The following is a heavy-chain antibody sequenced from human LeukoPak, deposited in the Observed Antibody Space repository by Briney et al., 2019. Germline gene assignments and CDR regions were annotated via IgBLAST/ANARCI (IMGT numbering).Heavy chain of an antibody. Sequence: PGGSLRLSCAASGFTFTTYARSWVRQPPGKGLEWVSGISGSGGSTYYADSVKGRCTISRDNSKNTLYLQMNSLRAEDTAVYYCARDESKYCSGGSCYSAYFDDWGQGTLVTVSS. D-gene: IGHD2-15*01. CDR1: GFTFTTYA. CDR2: ISGSGGST. CDR3: ARDESKYCSGGSCYSAYFDD. J-gene: IGHJ4*02. V-gene: IGHV3-23*01.